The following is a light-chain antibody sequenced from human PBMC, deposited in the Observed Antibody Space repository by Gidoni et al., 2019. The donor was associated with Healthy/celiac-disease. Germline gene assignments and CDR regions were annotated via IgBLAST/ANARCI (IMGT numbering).Light chain of an antibody. Sequence: DIQMTQAPSSVSASVGDRVTITCRASQGMSSGLAWYQQKPGKALKLLIYAASSLQSGVPSRFSGSGSGTDFTLTISSLQPEDFATYYCQQANSFPYTFGQGTKLEIK. J-gene: IGKJ2*01. V-gene: IGKV1D-12*01. CDR3: QQANSFPYT. CDR1: QGMSSG. CDR2: AAS.